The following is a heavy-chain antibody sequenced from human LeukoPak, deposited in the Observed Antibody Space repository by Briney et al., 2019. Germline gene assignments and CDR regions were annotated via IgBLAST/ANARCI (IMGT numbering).Heavy chain of an antibody. CDR2: IYPGDSCT. Sequence: GESLRTSCKGSGYSFTSYWISWVRQMPGEGLEWMGIIYPGDSCTRYSPSFQGQVTISADKSISTAYLQWSSLKASDTAMYYCARLDYGANYRNFDYWGQGTLVTVS. CDR1: GYSFTSYW. J-gene: IGHJ4*02. D-gene: IGHD4/OR15-4a*01. V-gene: IGHV5-51*01. CDR3: ARLDYGANYRNFDY.